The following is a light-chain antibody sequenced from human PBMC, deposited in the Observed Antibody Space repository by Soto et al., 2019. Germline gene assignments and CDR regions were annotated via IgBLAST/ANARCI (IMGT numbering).Light chain of an antibody. V-gene: IGKV3-15*01. CDR1: QSISGN. J-gene: IGKJ1*01. CDR3: QQYNNWPRT. Sequence: EIVLTQSPGTLSLSPGERATLSCRASQSISGNHLAWYQQKPGQAPRLLIHGATTRATGIPARFSGSGSGTEFTLTISSLQSEDFAVYYCQQYNNWPRTFGQGTKVDIK. CDR2: GAT.